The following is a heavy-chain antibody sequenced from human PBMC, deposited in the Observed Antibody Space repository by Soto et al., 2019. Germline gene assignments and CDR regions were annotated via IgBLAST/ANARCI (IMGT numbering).Heavy chain of an antibody. Sequence: SETLSLTCTVSGGSISSYYWSWIRQPPGRGLEWIGYIYYSGSTNYNPSLKSRVTISVDTSKNQFSLKLSSVTAADTAVYYCARHPRGDYYFDYWGQGTLVTVSS. CDR2: IYYSGST. V-gene: IGHV4-59*08. J-gene: IGHJ4*02. CDR3: ARHPRGDYYFDY. CDR1: GGSISSYY. D-gene: IGHD2-21*02.